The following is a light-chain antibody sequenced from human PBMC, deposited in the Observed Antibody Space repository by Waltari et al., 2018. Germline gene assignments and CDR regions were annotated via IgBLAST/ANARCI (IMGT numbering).Light chain of an antibody. Sequence: DIQMTQSPFSLSSSLGDRVTITCRASESISNYVNWYQQKPGRAPKVLIYSASSLQSGVPSRFSGSGSGIDFTLTISSLQPEDSATYYCQQSYNTPFTFGQGTKLEIK. J-gene: IGKJ2*01. CDR1: ESISNY. CDR2: SAS. CDR3: QQSYNTPFT. V-gene: IGKV1-39*01.